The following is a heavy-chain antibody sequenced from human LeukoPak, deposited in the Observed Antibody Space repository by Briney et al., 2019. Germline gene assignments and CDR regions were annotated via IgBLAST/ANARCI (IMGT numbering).Heavy chain of an antibody. Sequence: GGSLRLSCAASGFTFSSYWMHWVRQAPGKGLVWVSHINTDGGSTTYGDPAKGRFTTSRDNAENTLYLQMNSLRVEDTAVYYCARGTATTAGIDYWGQGALVTVPS. CDR2: INTDGGST. D-gene: IGHD6-13*01. CDR1: GFTFSSYW. CDR3: ARGTATTAGIDY. J-gene: IGHJ4*02. V-gene: IGHV3-74*01.